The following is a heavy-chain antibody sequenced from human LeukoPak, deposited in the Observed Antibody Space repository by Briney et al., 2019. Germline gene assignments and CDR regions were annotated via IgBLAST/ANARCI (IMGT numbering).Heavy chain of an antibody. Sequence: SETLSLTCAVYGGSFNDYFWSWIRQPPGKGLEWIGEINHSGSTEYTASLKSRVAISVDTSKNQFSLKLNSVTAADTAVYFCARGHLRTGTREFDYWGQGTLVTASS. CDR3: ARGHLRTGTREFDY. CDR1: GGSFNDYF. J-gene: IGHJ4*02. CDR2: INHSGST. D-gene: IGHD1-7*01. V-gene: IGHV4-34*01.